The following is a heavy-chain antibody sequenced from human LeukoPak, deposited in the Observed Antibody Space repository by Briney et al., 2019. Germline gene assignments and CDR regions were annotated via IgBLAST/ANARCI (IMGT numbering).Heavy chain of an antibody. V-gene: IGHV4-31*03. Sequence: SETLSLTCTVSGGSISSADYYWSWFRQYPGKGLEWIGYICYNGITYYNPSLKSRVVISIYTSKSQFSLKLTSVTAADTAVYFCARKRDDGDYHIDYWGQGTLVTVSS. CDR3: ARKRDDGDYHIDY. CDR2: ICYNGIT. J-gene: IGHJ4*02. CDR1: GGSISSADYY. D-gene: IGHD4-17*01.